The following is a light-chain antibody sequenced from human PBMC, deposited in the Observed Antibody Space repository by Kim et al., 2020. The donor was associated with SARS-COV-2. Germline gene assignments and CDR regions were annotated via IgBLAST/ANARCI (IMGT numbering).Light chain of an antibody. CDR2: DVR. CDR3: ASYTRGNIVV. J-gene: IGLJ2*01. Sequence: QSALTQPASVSGSPGQSITISCTGTPSDIGGFNYVSWYQQHPGEAPKLIIYDVRNRPSGVSTRFSGSKSGNTASLTISGLQTEDEGEFFCASYTRGNIVVFGGGTQLTVL. CDR1: PSDIGGFNY. V-gene: IGLV2-14*03.